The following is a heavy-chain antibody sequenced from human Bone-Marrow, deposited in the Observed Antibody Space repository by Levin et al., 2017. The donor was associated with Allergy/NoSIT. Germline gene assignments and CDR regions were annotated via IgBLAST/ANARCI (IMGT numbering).Heavy chain of an antibody. CDR1: GGSISSYY. Sequence: PGGSLRLSCTVSGGSISSYYWSWIRQPPGKGLEWIGYIYYSGSTNYNPSLKSRVTISVDTSKNQFSLKLSSVTAADTAVYYCAREGKDGGATDPDDAFDIWGQGTMVTVSS. J-gene: IGHJ3*02. D-gene: IGHD1-26*01. CDR2: IYYSGST. CDR3: AREGKDGGATDPDDAFDI. V-gene: IGHV4-59*01.